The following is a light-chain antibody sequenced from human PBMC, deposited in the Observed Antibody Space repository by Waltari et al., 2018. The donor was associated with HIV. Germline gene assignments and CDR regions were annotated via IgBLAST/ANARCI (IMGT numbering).Light chain of an antibody. Sequence: DIVLTQSPGTLSLSPGERAILSCRVSQSVSSSYLAWYQQKPDQAPRLLISGASSRATGIPDRFSGSGSGTDFTLTISRLEPEDFALYFCQQYAYSPWTFGQGTKVEIK. CDR3: QQYAYSPWT. CDR2: GAS. J-gene: IGKJ1*01. CDR1: QSVSSSY. V-gene: IGKV3-20*01.